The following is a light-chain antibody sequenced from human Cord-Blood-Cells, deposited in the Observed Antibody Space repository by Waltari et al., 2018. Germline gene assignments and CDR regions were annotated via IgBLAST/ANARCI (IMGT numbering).Light chain of an antibody. J-gene: IGLJ1*01. CDR2: EVS. CDR1: SSDVGGYNY. CDR3: SSYTSSSTLYV. V-gene: IGLV2-14*01. Sequence: QSALTQPASVSGSPGQSITISCTGTSSDVGGYNYVSWYQQHPGKAPKLMIYEVSNRPYGGSNVVSGSKSGNTAYLTISGLQAEDEADYYCSSYTSSSTLYVFGTGTKVTVL.